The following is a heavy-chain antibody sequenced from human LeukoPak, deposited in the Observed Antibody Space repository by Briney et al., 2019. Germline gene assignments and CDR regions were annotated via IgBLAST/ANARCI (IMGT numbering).Heavy chain of an antibody. D-gene: IGHD2-21*02. Sequence: SETLSLTCAVYGGSFSGYYWSWIRQPPGKGLEWIGEINHSGSTNYNPSLKSRVTISVDTSKNQFSLKLSSVTAADTAVYYCARVEVTAIVVFDYWGQGTLVTVSS. CDR2: INHSGST. J-gene: IGHJ4*02. CDR1: GGSFSGYY. CDR3: ARVEVTAIVVFDY. V-gene: IGHV4-34*01.